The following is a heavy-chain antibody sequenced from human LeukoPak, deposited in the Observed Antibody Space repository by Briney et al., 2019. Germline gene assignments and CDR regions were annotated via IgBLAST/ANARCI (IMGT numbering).Heavy chain of an antibody. V-gene: IGHV1-69*13. J-gene: IGHJ4*02. Sequence: GASVKVSCTASGGTFSSYAISWVRQAPGQGLEWMGGIIPTFGTANYAQKFQGRVTITADESTSTAYMELSSLRSVDTAVYYCARDCSSTSCYAGPPNWGQGTLVTVSS. D-gene: IGHD2-2*01. CDR2: IIPTFGTA. CDR3: ARDCSSTSCYAGPPN. CDR1: GGTFSSYA.